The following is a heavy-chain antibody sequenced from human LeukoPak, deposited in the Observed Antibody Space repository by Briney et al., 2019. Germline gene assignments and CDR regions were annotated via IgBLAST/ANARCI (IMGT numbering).Heavy chain of an antibody. V-gene: IGHV3-11*04. D-gene: IGHD6-19*01. CDR2: ISSSGSTI. CDR1: GFTFSDYY. CDR3: ARADSSGCLDY. Sequence: GGSLRLSCAASGFTFSDYYMSWIRQAPGKGLEWVSYISSSGSTIYYADSVKGRFTISRDNAKNSLYLQMYSLRAEDTAVYYCARADSSGCLDYWGQGTLVTVSS. J-gene: IGHJ4*02.